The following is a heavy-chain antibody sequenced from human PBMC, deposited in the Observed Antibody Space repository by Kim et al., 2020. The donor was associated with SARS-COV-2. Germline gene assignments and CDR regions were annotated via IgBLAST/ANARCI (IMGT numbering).Heavy chain of an antibody. V-gene: IGHV4-61*02. CDR1: GGSISSGSYY. J-gene: IGHJ4*02. CDR2: IYTSGST. CDR3: GRRAAGDDY. D-gene: IGHD6-13*01. Sequence: SETLSLTCTVSGGSISSGSYYWSWIRQPAGKGLEWIGRIYTSGSTNYNPSLKSRVTISIDTSKNQFSLKLSSVTAADTAVYYCGRRAAGDDYWGQGTLVTVSS.